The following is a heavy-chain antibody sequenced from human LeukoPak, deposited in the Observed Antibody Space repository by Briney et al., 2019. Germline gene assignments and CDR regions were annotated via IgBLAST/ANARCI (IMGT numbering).Heavy chain of an antibody. CDR1: GCTFSSYA. CDR3: AREGATLRPFDY. Sequence: GGSLRLSCAASGCTFSSYAMPWVRQAPGKGREYVSAISSNGGSTYYANSVKGRFTISRDNSKNTLYLQMGSLRAEDMGVYYCAREGATLRPFDYWGQGTLVTVSS. D-gene: IGHD1-26*01. J-gene: IGHJ4*02. V-gene: IGHV3-64*01. CDR2: ISSNGGST.